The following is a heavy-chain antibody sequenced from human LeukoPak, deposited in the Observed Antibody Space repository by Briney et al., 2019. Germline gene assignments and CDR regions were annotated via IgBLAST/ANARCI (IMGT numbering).Heavy chain of an antibody. CDR1: GGTFSSYA. CDR3: ARYSSSWYGAKNNWFDP. Sequence: ASVKVSCKASGGTFSSYAISWVRQAPGQGLEWMGGIIPIFGTANYAQKFQGRVTITADKSTSTAYMELSSLRSEDTAVYYCARYSSSWYGAKNNWFDPWGQGTLVTVSS. J-gene: IGHJ5*02. V-gene: IGHV1-69*06. D-gene: IGHD6-13*01. CDR2: IIPIFGTA.